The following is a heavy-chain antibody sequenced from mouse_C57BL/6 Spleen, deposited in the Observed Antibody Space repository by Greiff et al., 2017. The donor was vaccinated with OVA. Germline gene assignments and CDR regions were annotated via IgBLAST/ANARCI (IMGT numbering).Heavy chain of an antibody. Sequence: EVKLQESGGGLVKPGGSLKLSCAASGFTFSSYAMSWVRQTPEKRLEWVATISDGGSYTYYPDNVKGRFPISRDNAKNNLYLQMSHLKSEDTAMYYCARRIDSFDYWGQGTTLTVSS. CDR1: GFTFSSYA. V-gene: IGHV5-4*03. CDR2: ISDGGSYT. CDR3: ARRIDSFDY. J-gene: IGHJ2*01.